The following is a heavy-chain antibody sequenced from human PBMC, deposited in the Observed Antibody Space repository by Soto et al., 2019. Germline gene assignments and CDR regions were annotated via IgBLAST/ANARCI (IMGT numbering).Heavy chain of an antibody. CDR1: GFTFSSYA. D-gene: IGHD3-9*01. CDR2: ISYDGSNK. V-gene: IGHV3-30-3*01. CDR3: ARGYDILTGYYWVALGSYFDC. Sequence: GGSLRLSCAASGFTFSSYAMHWVRQAPGKGLEWVAVISYDGSNKYYADSVKGRFTISRDNSKNTLYLQMNSLRAEDTAVYYCARGYDILTGYYWVALGSYFDCWGQGTLVTVSS. J-gene: IGHJ4*02.